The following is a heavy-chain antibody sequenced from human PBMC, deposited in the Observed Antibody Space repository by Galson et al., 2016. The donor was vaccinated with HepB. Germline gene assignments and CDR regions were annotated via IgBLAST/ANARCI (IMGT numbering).Heavy chain of an antibody. D-gene: IGHD3-16*01. CDR3: ARDGLQPALDH. CDR2: IWNDGSYK. J-gene: IGHJ5*02. V-gene: IGHV3-33*01. Sequence: SLRLSCATSGFTFTNYGFHWVRQAPGKGLEWLAVIWNDGSYKFYAYSVRGRLTLSRANANNTVYLQMNSQRAEDTSVYYCARDGLQPALDHWGQGSLVTVSS. CDR1: GFTFTNYG.